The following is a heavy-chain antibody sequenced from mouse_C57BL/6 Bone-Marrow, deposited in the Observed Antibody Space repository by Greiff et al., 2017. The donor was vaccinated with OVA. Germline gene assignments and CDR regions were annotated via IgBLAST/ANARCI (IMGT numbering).Heavy chain of an antibody. CDR3: AGDRGDEYFDV. D-gene: IGHD3-3*01. J-gene: IGHJ1*03. CDR1: GFPITSGYY. CDR2: ITHSGET. V-gene: IGHV12-3*01. Sequence: VKLQESGPGLVKPSQSLFLTCSITGFPITSGYYWIWIRQSPGKPLEWMGYITHSGETFYNPSLQSPISITRETSKNQFFLQLNSVTTEDTAMYYCAGDRGDEYFDVWGTGTTVTVSS.